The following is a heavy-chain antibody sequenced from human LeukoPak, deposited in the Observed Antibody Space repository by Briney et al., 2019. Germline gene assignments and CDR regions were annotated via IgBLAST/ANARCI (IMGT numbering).Heavy chain of an antibody. V-gene: IGHV3-23*01. CDR1: GFTFSSYA. Sequence: GGSLRLSCAASGFTFSSYAMSWVRQAPVKGLEWVSAISGSGGSTYYADSVKGRFTISRDNSKNTLYLQMNSLRAEDTAVYYCANRKSGSPATPIDYWGQGTLVTVSS. CDR2: ISGSGGST. CDR3: ANRKSGSPATPIDY. J-gene: IGHJ4*02. D-gene: IGHD2-2*01.